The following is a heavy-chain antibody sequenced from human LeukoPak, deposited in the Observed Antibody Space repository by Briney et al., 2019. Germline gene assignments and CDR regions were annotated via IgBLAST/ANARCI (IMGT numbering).Heavy chain of an antibody. CDR3: AKRGDGPNYDY. Sequence: GGSLRLSCAASGFTFSSYWMHWVRQAPGKGLVWVSRINSDGSSTSYADSVKGRFTISRDNAKNTLYLQMNSLRAEDTAVYYCAKRGDGPNYDYWGQGTLVTVSS. CDR1: GFTFSSYW. J-gene: IGHJ4*02. CDR2: INSDGSST. V-gene: IGHV3-74*01. D-gene: IGHD5-24*01.